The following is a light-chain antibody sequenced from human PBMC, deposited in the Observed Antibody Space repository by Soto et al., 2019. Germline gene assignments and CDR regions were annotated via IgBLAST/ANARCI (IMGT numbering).Light chain of an antibody. CDR2: EVS. CDR1: SSDVGGYNY. CDR3: SSYTSSTTQVV. V-gene: IGLV2-14*01. Sequence: QSALTQPASVSGSPGQSITISCTGTSSDVGGYNYVSWYQQHPGKAPKLIIYEVSDRPSEVSNRFSGSKSGNTASLTISGLQAEDEADYYCSSYTSSTTQVVFGGATKLTVL. J-gene: IGLJ2*01.